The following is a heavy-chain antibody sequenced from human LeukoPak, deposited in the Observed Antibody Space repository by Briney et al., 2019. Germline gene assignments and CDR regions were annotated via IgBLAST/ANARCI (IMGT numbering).Heavy chain of an antibody. V-gene: IGHV3-20*04. D-gene: IGHD3-10*01. J-gene: IGHJ4*02. CDR3: AKERPLWFGEFFDY. Sequence: GGSLRLSCAASGFTFDDYGMSWVRQAPGKGLEWVSGINWNGGSTGYADSVKGRFTISRDNAKNSLYLQMNSLRAEDTAVYYCAKERPLWFGEFFDYWGQGTLVTVSS. CDR2: INWNGGST. CDR1: GFTFDDYG.